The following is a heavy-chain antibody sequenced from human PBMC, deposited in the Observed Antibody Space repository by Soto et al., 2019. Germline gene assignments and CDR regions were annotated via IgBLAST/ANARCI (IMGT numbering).Heavy chain of an antibody. CDR1: GFTFSSYA. D-gene: IGHD6-13*01. CDR2: ISGSGGST. CDR3: AKDPVWIAAAANNYGMDV. V-gene: IGHV3-23*01. Sequence: EVQLLESGGGLVQPGGSLRLSCAASGFTFSSYAMSWVRQAPGKGLEWVSAISGSGGSTYYADSVKGRFTISRDNSKNTLYLQMNSLRAEDTAVYYCAKDPVWIAAAANNYGMDVWGQGTTVTVSS. J-gene: IGHJ6*02.